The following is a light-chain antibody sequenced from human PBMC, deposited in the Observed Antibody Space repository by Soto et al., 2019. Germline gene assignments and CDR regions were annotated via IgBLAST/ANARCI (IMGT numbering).Light chain of an antibody. CDR3: QKYSSVPV. CDR2: AAS. J-gene: IGKJ3*01. V-gene: IGKV1-27*01. Sequence: DIQMTQSPTSLSASVGDRVTITCRASQDIRNFVAWYQQKPGNAPKLLIYAASTLPSGVPSRFSGSGSGTDFTLTINRLQPEDVATYSCQKYSSVPVFGPGTKVEIK. CDR1: QDIRNF.